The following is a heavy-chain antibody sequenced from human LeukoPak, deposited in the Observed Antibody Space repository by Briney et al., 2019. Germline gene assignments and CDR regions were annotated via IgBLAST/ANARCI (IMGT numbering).Heavy chain of an antibody. Sequence: ASVKVSCKASGYTFSRYAITWVRQAPGQGLEWMGWISAYNGKIKYAQKFQGRVTMTTDTSTSTADMELWSLRSDDTAVYYCARGLDSSGYYRSDALDIWGQGTVVTVSS. CDR1: GYTFSRYA. V-gene: IGHV1-18*01. CDR2: ISAYNGKI. CDR3: ARGLDSSGYYRSDALDI. J-gene: IGHJ3*02. D-gene: IGHD3-22*01.